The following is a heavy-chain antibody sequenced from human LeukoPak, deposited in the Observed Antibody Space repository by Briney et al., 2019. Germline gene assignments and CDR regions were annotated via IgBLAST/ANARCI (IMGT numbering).Heavy chain of an antibody. CDR2: IYTSGST. D-gene: IGHD3-9*01. CDR1: GGSISSYY. V-gene: IGHV4-4*07. Sequence: SETLSLTCTVSGGSISSYYWSWIRQPAGEGLEWIGRIYTSGSTNYNPSLKSRVTMSVDTSKNQFSLKLSSVTAADTAVYYCARDGPDYDILTGYYHLYYYYMDVWGKGTTVTVSS. CDR3: ARDGPDYDILTGYYHLYYYYMDV. J-gene: IGHJ6*03.